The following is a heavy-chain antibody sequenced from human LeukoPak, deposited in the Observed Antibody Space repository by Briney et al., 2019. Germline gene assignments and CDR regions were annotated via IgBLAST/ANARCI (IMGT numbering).Heavy chain of an antibody. CDR1: GGSISSGSYY. D-gene: IGHD3-16*01. V-gene: IGHV4-61*02. Sequence: SQTLSLTCTVSGGSISSGSYYWSWSRQPAGKELEWIGRIYTSGSTNYNPSLKSRVTISVDTSKNQFSLKLSSVTAADTAVYYCARESDDYVWGSYYMNYWGQGTLVTDSS. CDR3: ARESDDYVWGSYYMNY. CDR2: IYTSGST. J-gene: IGHJ4*02.